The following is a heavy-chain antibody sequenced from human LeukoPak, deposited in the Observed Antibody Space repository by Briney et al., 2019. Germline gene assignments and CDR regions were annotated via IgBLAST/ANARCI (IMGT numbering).Heavy chain of an antibody. D-gene: IGHD1-26*01. CDR2: ISSSSTYI. J-gene: IGHJ3*02. V-gene: IGHV3-21*01. CDR1: GFTFSSYT. Sequence: GGSLRLSCATSGFTFSSYTMNWVRQAPGKGLEWVSSISSSSTYIYYAESVKGRFTISRDDAKNSLYLQMNSLRAEDTAVYYCARGPQLHDAFDIWGQGTMVAVSS. CDR3: ARGPQLHDAFDI.